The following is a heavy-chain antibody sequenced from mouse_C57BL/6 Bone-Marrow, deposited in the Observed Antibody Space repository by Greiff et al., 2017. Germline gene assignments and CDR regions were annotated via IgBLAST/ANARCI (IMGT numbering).Heavy chain of an antibody. Sequence: EVMLVESEGGLVQPGSSMKLSCTASGFTFSDYYMAWVRQVPEKGLEWVANINYDGSSTYYLDSLKSRFIISRDNAKNILYLQMSSLKSEDTATYYCARDSDGNYVAMDYWGQGTSVTVSS. CDR2: INYDGSST. CDR3: ARDSDGNYVAMDY. J-gene: IGHJ4*01. CDR1: GFTFSDYY. V-gene: IGHV5-16*01. D-gene: IGHD2-1*01.